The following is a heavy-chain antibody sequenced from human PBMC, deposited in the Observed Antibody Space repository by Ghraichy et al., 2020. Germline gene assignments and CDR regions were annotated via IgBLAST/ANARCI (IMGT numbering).Heavy chain of an antibody. CDR2: INASGGRT. J-gene: IGHJ4*02. CDR1: GFACSSYD. CDR3: APDCGGGCSFSYYFEY. Sequence: GGSLRLSCAGCGFACSSYDMSWVRQAPGKGLEWVSVINASGGRTKYADSVKGRFTISRDNSKNTLYMQMNSLRAEDTAVYYCAPDCGGGCSFSYYFEYWGQGTLVTVSS. V-gene: IGHV3-23*01. D-gene: IGHD2-8*02.